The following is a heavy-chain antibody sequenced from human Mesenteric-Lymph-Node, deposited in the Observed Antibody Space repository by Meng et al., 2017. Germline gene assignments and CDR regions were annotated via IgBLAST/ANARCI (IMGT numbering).Heavy chain of an antibody. CDR3: ASITMVRGRGERWFDP. D-gene: IGHD3-10*01. CDR1: GFTFSSYS. J-gene: IGHJ5*02. Sequence: GESLKISCAASGFTFSSYSMNWVRQAPGKGLEWVSSISSSSGYIYYADSVKGRFTISRDNAKNSLYLQMNSLRAEDTAVYYCASITMVRGRGERWFDPWGQGTLVTVSS. V-gene: IGHV3-21*01. CDR2: ISSSSGYI.